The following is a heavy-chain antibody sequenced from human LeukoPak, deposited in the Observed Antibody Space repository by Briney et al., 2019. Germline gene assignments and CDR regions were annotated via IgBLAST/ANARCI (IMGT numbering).Heavy chain of an antibody. V-gene: IGHV1-2*06. CDR1: GYTFTSYG. CDR2: INPNSGGT. J-gene: IGHJ5*02. D-gene: IGHD3-3*01. CDR3: ARAWPLRRITIFGGFDP. Sequence: WASVKVSCTASGYTFTSYGISWVRQAPGQGLEWMGRINPNSGGTNYAQKFQGRVTMTRDTSISTAYMELSRLRSDDTAVYYCARAWPLRRITIFGGFDPWGQGTLVTVSS.